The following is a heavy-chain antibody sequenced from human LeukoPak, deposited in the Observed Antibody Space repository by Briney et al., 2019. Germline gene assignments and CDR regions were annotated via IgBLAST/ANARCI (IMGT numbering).Heavy chain of an antibody. D-gene: IGHD6-13*01. J-gene: IGHJ4*02. CDR3: ARARSQQLVVFDY. Sequence: SETLSLTCTVSGGSISSYYWSWIRQPPGKGLEWIGYIYYSGSTNYNPSLKSRVTISVDTSKNQFSLKLSSVTAADTAVYYCARARSQQLVVFDYWGQGTLVTVSS. V-gene: IGHV4-59*01. CDR2: IYYSGST. CDR1: GGSISSYY.